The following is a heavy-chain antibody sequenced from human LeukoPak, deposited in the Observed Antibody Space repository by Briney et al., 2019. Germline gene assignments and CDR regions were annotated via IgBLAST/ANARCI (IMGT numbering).Heavy chain of an antibody. CDR2: IYPGDSNT. V-gene: IGHV5-51*01. J-gene: IGHJ6*02. Sequence: GESLKISCKGSGYSFKNYWIAWVRQMPGKGLEWMGIIYPGDSNTRYDPSFQGQVTISADKSISTAYLQWSSLKASDTAEYYCARQGFVASYGVDVWGQGTTVTVSS. CDR3: ARQGFVASYGVDV. CDR1: GYSFKNYW.